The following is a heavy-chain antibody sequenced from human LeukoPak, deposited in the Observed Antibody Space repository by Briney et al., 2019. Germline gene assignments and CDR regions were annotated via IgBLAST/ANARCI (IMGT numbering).Heavy chain of an antibody. V-gene: IGHV1-69*05. CDR1: GGTFSSYA. CDR3: ARAGGYCSSTSCYYYYMDV. J-gene: IGHJ6*03. CDR2: IIPIFGTA. D-gene: IGHD2-2*01. Sequence: ASVKVSCKASGGTFSSYAISWVRQAPGQGLEWMGGIIPIFGTANYAQKFQGRVTITTDESTSTAYMELSSLRSEDTAVYYCARAGGYCSSTSCYYYYMDVWGKGTTVTVSS.